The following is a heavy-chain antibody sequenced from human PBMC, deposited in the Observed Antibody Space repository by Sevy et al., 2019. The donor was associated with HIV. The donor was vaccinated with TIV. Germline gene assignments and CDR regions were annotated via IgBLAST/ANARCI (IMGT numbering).Heavy chain of an antibody. V-gene: IGHV1-18*01. CDR1: GYTFTSYG. Sequence: ASVKVSCKASGYTFTSYGISWVRQAPGQGLEWMGWISAYNVNTNYAQKLQGRVTMTTDTSTSTAYMELRSLRSDDTAVYYCARDSIPLVQGVIITPYYYGMDVWGQGTTVTVSS. CDR2: ISAYNVNT. D-gene: IGHD3-10*01. CDR3: ARDSIPLVQGVIITPYYYGMDV. J-gene: IGHJ6*01.